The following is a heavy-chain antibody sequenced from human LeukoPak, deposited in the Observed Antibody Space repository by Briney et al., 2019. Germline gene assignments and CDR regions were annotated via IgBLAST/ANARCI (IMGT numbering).Heavy chain of an antibody. CDR2: ISGSGGST. CDR1: GFTFSSYA. CDR3: AKADTMVRGALHPRPDYYYYGMDV. V-gene: IGHV3-23*01. D-gene: IGHD3-10*01. Sequence: GGSLRLSCAASGFTFSSYAMSWVRQAPGKGLEWVSAISGSGGSTYYADSVKGRFTISRDNSKNTLYLQMNSLRAEDTAVYYCAKADTMVRGALHPRPDYYYYGMDVWGQGTTVTVSS. J-gene: IGHJ6*02.